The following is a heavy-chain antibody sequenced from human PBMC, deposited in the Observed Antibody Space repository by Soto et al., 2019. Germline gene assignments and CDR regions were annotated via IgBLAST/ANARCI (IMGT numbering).Heavy chain of an antibody. CDR1: GFTFSRYW. Sequence: EVQLVESGGGLVLPGGSLRLSCAASGFTFSRYWMHWVRQAPGKGLVWVSRISSYGSDTHYADSVKGRFTISRDNAKNTLCLKMNILRSAYTAVYYCASNYAYAEGYYWYGIDVWGQGPTVTVSS. V-gene: IGHV3-74*01. CDR3: ASNYAYAEGYYWYGIDV. CDR2: ISSYGSDT. D-gene: IGHD3-16*01. J-gene: IGHJ6*02.